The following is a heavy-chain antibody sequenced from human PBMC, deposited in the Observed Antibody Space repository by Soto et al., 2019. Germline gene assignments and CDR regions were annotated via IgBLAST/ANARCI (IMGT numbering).Heavy chain of an antibody. CDR2: IDHRGNT. J-gene: IGHJ4*02. Sequence: SETLSLTCAVSGASIISDTHTWSWIRQPPGKALEWLGYIDHRGNTYYHPSLRSRVTLSVDTSKNQFALRLRSVTAADTAVYFCDRDRGGLYLVNWGRGTLVTVSS. CDR1: GASIISDTHT. V-gene: IGHV4-30-2*01. CDR3: DRDRGGLYLVN. D-gene: IGHD2-8*02.